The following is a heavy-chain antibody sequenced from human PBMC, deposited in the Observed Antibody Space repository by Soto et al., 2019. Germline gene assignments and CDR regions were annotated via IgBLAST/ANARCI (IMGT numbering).Heavy chain of an antibody. V-gene: IGHV3-66*01. CDR2: IYSGGST. J-gene: IGHJ6*03. CDR3: ARGVTTIFGVVIGAGYYYYMEV. CDR1: GFIVSNTY. D-gene: IGHD3-3*01. Sequence: GGSLRLSCAASGFIVSNTYMSWVRQAPGKGLEWVSVIYSGGSTYYADSVKGRFTISRDNSKNTLYLQMNSLRAEDTAVYYCARGVTTIFGVVIGAGYYYYMEVWGKGTTVTVSS.